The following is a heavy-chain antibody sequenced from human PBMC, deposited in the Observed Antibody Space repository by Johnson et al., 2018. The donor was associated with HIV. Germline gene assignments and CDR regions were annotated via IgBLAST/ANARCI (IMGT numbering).Heavy chain of an antibody. CDR1: GFTFSDYY. D-gene: IGHD6-13*01. J-gene: IGHJ3*01. CDR3: ARGGADSSSWFDAFDV. Sequence: HVQLVESGGGLVKPGGSLRLSCAASGFTFSDYYMSWIRQAPGKGLEWVSYSSSSGSTIFYADSVQGRFTISRDNTKNSLSLQMFRLRAEDTALYYCARGGADSSSWFDAFDVLGQGTMVSVSS. V-gene: IGHV3-11*01. CDR2: SSSSGSTI.